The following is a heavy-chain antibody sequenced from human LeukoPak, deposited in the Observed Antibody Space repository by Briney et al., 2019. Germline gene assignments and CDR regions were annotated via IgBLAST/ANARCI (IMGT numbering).Heavy chain of an antibody. CDR1: GFTFSSYR. CDR3: ARNYYDSSGYYSLCAFDI. J-gene: IGHJ3*02. CDR2: IKQDGSEK. V-gene: IGHV3-7*01. Sequence: GGSLRLSCAASGFTFSSYRMSWVRQAPGKGLEWVANIKQDGSEKYYVDSVKGRFTISRDNAKNSLYPQMNSLRAEDTAVYYCARNYYDSSGYYSLCAFDIWGQGTMVTVSS. D-gene: IGHD3-22*01.